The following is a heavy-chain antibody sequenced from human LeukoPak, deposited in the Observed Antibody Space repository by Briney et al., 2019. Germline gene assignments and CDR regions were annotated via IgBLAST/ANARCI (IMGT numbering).Heavy chain of an antibody. Sequence: GGSLRLSCAASGFTFSSYGMHWVRQAPGKGLEWVAVISYDGSNKYYADSVKGRFTISRDNSKNTLYLQMNSLRAEDTAVYYCAILLLWFGELPSPDFDYWGQGTLVTVSS. J-gene: IGHJ4*02. CDR1: GFTFSSYG. V-gene: IGHV3-30*03. CDR2: ISYDGSNK. D-gene: IGHD3-10*01. CDR3: AILLLWFGELPSPDFDY.